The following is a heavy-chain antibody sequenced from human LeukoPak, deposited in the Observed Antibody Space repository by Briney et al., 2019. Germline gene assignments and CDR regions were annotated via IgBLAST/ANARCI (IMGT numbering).Heavy chain of an antibody. J-gene: IGHJ4*02. CDR3: ARASRIAARPFDY. D-gene: IGHD6-6*01. V-gene: IGHV1-2*02. Sequence: ASVKVSCKASGYTFTSYGISWVRQAPGQGLEWMGWINPNSGGTNYAQKFQGRVTMTRDTFISTAYMELSRLRSDDTAVYYCARASRIAARPFDYWGQGTLVTVSS. CDR1: GYTFTSYG. CDR2: INPNSGGT.